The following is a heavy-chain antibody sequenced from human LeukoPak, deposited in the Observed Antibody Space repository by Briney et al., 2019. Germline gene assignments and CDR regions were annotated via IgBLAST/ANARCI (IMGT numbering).Heavy chain of an antibody. CDR1: GFTFTDYG. V-gene: IGHV3-23*01. Sequence: GGSLRLSCAASGFTFTDYGMTWVRQAPGKGLEWVSAISGSGITTYYADSVKGRFTISRDNSKNTLYLQMNSLRAEDTAVYYCAREGSRSYGDYWGQGTLVTVSS. CDR2: ISGSGITT. CDR3: AREGSRSYGDY. D-gene: IGHD1-26*01. J-gene: IGHJ4*02.